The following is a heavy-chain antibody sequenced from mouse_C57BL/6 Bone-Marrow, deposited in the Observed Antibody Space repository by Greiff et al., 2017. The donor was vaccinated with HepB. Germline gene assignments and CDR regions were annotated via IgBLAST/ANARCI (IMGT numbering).Heavy chain of an antibody. CDR3: ASDYYGNFDY. CDR2: IDPSDSYT. CDR1: GYTFTSYW. V-gene: IGHV1-50*01. J-gene: IGHJ2*01. D-gene: IGHD1-1*01. Sequence: QVQLQQPGAELVKPGASVKLSCKASGYTFTSYWMQWVKQRPGQGLEWIGEIDPSDSYTNYTQKFKGKATLTVDTSSSTAYMQLSSLTSEDSAVYYCASDYYGNFDYWGQGTTLTVSS.